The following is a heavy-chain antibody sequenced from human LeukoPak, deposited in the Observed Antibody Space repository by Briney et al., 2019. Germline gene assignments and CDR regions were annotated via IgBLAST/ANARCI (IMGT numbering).Heavy chain of an antibody. V-gene: IGHV3-23*01. Sequence: GGSLRLSCAASGFTFSSYAMSWVRQAPGKGLEWVSAISGSGGSTYYANSVKGRFTISRDKSKNTLYLQMNSLRAEDTAVYYCGNRPGRSSWISFDYWGQGTLVTVSS. CDR2: ISGSGGST. CDR3: GNRPGRSSWISFDY. J-gene: IGHJ4*02. CDR1: GFTFSSYA. D-gene: IGHD6-13*01.